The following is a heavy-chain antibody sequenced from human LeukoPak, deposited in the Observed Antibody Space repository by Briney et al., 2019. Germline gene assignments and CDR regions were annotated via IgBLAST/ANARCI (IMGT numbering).Heavy chain of an antibody. V-gene: IGHV4-39*01. CDR3: ATNPTYDNSGFPFDY. J-gene: IGHJ4*02. Sequence: PSETLSLTCSVSGGSISNSSFYWGWVRQPPGKGLGWLGSIYYGGNTYYKPSLKSQVTISVDTSKSQFSLKLNSVTAADTAVYYCATNPTYDNSGFPFDYWGQGTLVTVSS. CDR2: IYYGGNT. D-gene: IGHD3-22*01. CDR1: GGSISNSSFY.